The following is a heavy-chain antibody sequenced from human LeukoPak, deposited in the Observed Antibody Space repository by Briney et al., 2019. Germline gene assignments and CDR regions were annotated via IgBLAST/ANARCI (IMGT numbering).Heavy chain of an antibody. CDR1: GYTFTSYG. CDR3: ARFYIAAAGTDWFDP. Sequence: ASVKVSCKASGYTFTSYGISWVRQAPGQGLEWMGWISAYNGNTNYARKLQGRVTMTTDTSTSTAYMELRSLRSDDTAVYYCARFYIAAAGTDWFDPWGQGTLVTVSS. CDR2: ISAYNGNT. D-gene: IGHD6-13*01. V-gene: IGHV1-18*01. J-gene: IGHJ5*02.